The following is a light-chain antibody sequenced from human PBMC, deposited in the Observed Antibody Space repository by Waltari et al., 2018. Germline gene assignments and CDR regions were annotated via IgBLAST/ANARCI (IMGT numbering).Light chain of an antibody. V-gene: IGLV2-14*01. Sequence: QSALTQPASVSGSPGQSLTIPCYGSSSSGGFHNDVSWYQQHPGKAPKLMIYDVRQRPSGVSDRFPGSKSGNTASLTISGLQAEDEADYYCNSYTGSSSWVFGGGTKVTV. CDR1: SSSGGFHND. CDR3: NSYTGSSSWV. CDR2: DVR. J-gene: IGLJ3*02.